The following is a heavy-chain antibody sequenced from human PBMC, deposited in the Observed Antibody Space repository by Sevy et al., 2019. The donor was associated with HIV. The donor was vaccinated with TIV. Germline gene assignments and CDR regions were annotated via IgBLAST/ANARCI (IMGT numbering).Heavy chain of an antibody. J-gene: IGHJ4*02. CDR1: GYTFIIYA. CDR3: ARSYGSGNYYGY. D-gene: IGHD3-10*01. Sequence: ASVKVSCKASGYTFIIYAINWVRHAPAQGLEWMGWISAYNGNTNYAQKLQGRVTMTTDTSSSTAYMELRSLRSDDTAVYYCARSYGSGNYYGYWGQGTLVTVSS. CDR2: ISAYNGNT. V-gene: IGHV1-18*01.